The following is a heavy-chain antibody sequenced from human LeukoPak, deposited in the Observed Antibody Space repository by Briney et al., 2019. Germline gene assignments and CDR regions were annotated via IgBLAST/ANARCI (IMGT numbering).Heavy chain of an antibody. CDR3: AKQRFPWGYFQH. Sequence: GRSLRLSCTASGFNFNDYAMHWVRQAPGKGLEWVSGISWNSGSIGYADSVKGRFTISRDNAKNSLYLQMNSLRAEDTALYYCAKQRFPWGYFQHWGQGTLVTVSS. CDR1: GFNFNDYA. D-gene: IGHD3-3*01. CDR2: ISWNSGSI. J-gene: IGHJ1*01. V-gene: IGHV3-9*01.